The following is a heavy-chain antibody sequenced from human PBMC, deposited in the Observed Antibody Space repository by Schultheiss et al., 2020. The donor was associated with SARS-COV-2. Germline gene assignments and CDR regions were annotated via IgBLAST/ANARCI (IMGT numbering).Heavy chain of an antibody. Sequence: GGSLRLSCAASGLNVSSHYMGWVRQAPGKGLEWVSSISDGGSATYYADSVKGRFTISRDNSKNTLHLVMNSLTAEDTAVYYCAKEKDYYDGSGYSYYFPMDVWGQGTTVTVSS. D-gene: IGHD3-22*01. V-gene: IGHV3-23*01. CDR2: ISDGGSAT. CDR3: AKEKDYYDGSGYSYYFPMDV. J-gene: IGHJ6*02. CDR1: GLNVSSHY.